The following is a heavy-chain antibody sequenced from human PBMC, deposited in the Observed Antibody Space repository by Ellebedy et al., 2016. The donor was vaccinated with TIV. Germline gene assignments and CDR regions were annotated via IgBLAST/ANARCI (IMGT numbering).Heavy chain of an antibody. Sequence: MPSETLSLTCTVSGGSISSYYWSWIRQPPGKGLEWIGYIDYSGDTNYNPSLKSRVSISVDTSKNQFALKLNSVTTAATAVYYCARDRRFREAIAARRGDYYYYGMDVWGQGTTVTVSS. CDR2: IDYSGDT. CDR3: ARDRRFREAIAARRGDYYYYGMDV. V-gene: IGHV4-59*01. J-gene: IGHJ6*02. CDR1: GGSISSYY. D-gene: IGHD6-6*01.